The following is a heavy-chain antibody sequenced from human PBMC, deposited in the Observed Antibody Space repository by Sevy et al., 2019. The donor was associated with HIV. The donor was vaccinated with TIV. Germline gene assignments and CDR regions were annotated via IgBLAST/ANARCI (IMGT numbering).Heavy chain of an antibody. CDR3: ARDYPNNYYDSSGTNYYYGMDV. CDR2: IKQDGSEK. CDR1: GFTFSSYW. D-gene: IGHD3-22*01. V-gene: IGHV3-7*01. J-gene: IGHJ6*02. Sequence: GGSLRLSCAASGFTFSSYWMSWVRQAPGKGLEWVANIKQDGSEKYYVDSVKGRFTISRDNAKNSLYLQMNSLRAEDTAVYYCARDYPNNYYDSSGTNYYYGMDVWGQGTTVTDSS.